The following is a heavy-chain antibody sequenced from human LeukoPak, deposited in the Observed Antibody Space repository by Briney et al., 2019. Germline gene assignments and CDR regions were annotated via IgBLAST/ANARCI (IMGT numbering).Heavy chain of an antibody. CDR1: GDSISSGDYY. CDR2: ISSSGST. CDR3: ARVVRYSSSYHNWFDP. J-gene: IGHJ5*02. Sequence: SQTLSLTCTVSGDSISSGDYYWSWIRQPAGKGLEWIGRISSSGSTNYNPSLKSRVTISVDTSKNQFSLKLNSVTAADTAVYYCARVVRYSSSYHNWFDPWGQGTLVTVSS. V-gene: IGHV4-61*02. D-gene: IGHD6-13*01.